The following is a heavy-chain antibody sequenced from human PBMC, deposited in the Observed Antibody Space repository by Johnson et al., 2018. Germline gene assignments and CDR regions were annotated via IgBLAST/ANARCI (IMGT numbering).Heavy chain of an antibody. CDR1: GYTFTSYD. V-gene: IGHV1-46*01. D-gene: IGHD2-15*01. CDR3: ARRGYDLDAFDI. CDR2: INPSGGST. J-gene: IGHJ3*02. Sequence: QVQLVQSGAEVKKPGASVKVSCKASGYTFTSYDINWVRQAPGQGLEWMGIINPSGGSTSYAQKFQGRVTMTRDTSTSTVYMALSSLRSEDTAVYYCARRGYDLDAFDIWGHGTMVTVSS.